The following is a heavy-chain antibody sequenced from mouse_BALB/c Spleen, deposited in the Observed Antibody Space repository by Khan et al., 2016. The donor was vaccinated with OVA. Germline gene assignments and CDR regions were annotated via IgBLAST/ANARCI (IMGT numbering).Heavy chain of an antibody. J-gene: IGHJ2*01. CDR3: ARRDGYYDYIDY. CDR1: GYTFTYYV. D-gene: IGHD2-3*01. Sequence: QVQLQQSGPELVKPGASVKMSCKVSGYTFTYYVITWVKQRTGQGLEWIGEIYPGSDNAYHNERIKGKAILTADTSSNTIHMQPSSPTSEDSAVYFCARRDGYYDYIDYWGQGTTLTVSS. V-gene: IGHV1-81*01. CDR2: IYPGSDNA.